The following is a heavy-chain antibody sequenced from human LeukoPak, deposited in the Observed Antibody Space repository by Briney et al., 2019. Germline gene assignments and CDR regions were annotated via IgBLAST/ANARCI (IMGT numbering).Heavy chain of an antibody. CDR1: GYGFTSYW. D-gene: IGHD6-13*01. J-gene: IGHJ4*02. Sequence: GESLKISCKGSGYGFTSYWIGWVRQMPGKGLEWMGIIFPGDSDTRYSPSFQGQVTISVDKSISTAYLQWSSLKASDTAMYYCARRSDYSSSWFYHYWGQGTLVTVSS. V-gene: IGHV5-51*01. CDR3: ARRSDYSSSWFYHY. CDR2: IFPGDSDT.